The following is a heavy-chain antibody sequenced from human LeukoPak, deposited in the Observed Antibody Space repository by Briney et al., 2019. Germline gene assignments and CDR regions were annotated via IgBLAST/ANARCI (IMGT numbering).Heavy chain of an antibody. CDR1: GGSISSYY. J-gene: IGHJ4*02. D-gene: IGHD5-24*01. V-gene: IGHV4-59*01. CDR2: IYYSGTT. Sequence: PSETLSLTCTVSGGSISSYYWSWIRQPPGKGLEWIGYIYYSGTTKYNPSLKSRVTISVDTSKNQFSLKLSSVTAADTAVYYCARVEMATIFHDYWGQGTLVTVSS. CDR3: ARVEMATIFHDY.